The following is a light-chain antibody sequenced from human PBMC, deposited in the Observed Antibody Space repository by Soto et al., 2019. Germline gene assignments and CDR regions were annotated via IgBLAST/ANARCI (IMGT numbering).Light chain of an antibody. Sequence: DIQMTQSPSSLSASVGDRVTITCRASQGISNFLAWYQQKPGKVPKLLIYAASTLQSGVPSRFSGSGSGTEFTLTITSLESEDFAVYYCQQYNNWPQTFGQGTKVDI. CDR2: AAS. CDR3: QQYNNWPQT. CDR1: QGISNF. V-gene: IGKV1-27*01. J-gene: IGKJ1*01.